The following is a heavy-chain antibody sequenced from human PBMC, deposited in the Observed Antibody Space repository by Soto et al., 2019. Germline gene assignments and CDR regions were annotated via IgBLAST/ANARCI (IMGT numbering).Heavy chain of an antibody. D-gene: IGHD3-9*01. V-gene: IGHV3-23*01. J-gene: IGHJ1*01. CDR2: ISGTGRVT. CDR3: AKDVHYDIVTGIEYFHH. Sequence: EVQLLESGGGLVQPGGSPKLSCAASEFTFSSYAMSWVRQAPGKGLEWVSGISGTGRVTNYAESVKGRFTISRDNPKSTLFLQMNSLRPEDTAVYYCAKDVHYDIVTGIEYFHHWGQGTLVTVSS. CDR1: EFTFSSYA.